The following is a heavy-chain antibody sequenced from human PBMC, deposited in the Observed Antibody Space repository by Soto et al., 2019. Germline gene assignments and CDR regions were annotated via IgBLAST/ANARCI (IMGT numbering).Heavy chain of an antibody. J-gene: IGHJ4*02. CDR1: GGSISSSSYY. Sequence: SETLSLTCTVSGGSISSSSYYWGWIRQPPGKGLEWIGSIYYSGSTYYNPSLKSRVTISVDTSKNQFSLKLSSVTAADTAVYYCARLFPIPEAGPVDYWGQGTLVTVSS. CDR3: ARLFPIPEAGPVDY. V-gene: IGHV4-39*01. D-gene: IGHD6-19*01. CDR2: IYYSGST.